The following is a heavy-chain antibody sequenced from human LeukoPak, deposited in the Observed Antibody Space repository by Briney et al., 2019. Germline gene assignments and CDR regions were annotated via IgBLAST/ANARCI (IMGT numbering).Heavy chain of an antibody. CDR1: GGSISSGDYS. CDR2: IYHTGGT. J-gene: IGHJ2*01. Sequence: SETLSLTCAVSGGSISSGDYSWSWVRQPPGKGLEWIGYIYHTGGTFYNPSLKSRVTMSADRSKNQFSLKLSSVTAADTAVYYCARDHSVTGYWYFDLWGRGTLVTVSS. V-gene: IGHV4-30-2*01. D-gene: IGHD2-21*02. CDR3: ARDHSVTGYWYFDL.